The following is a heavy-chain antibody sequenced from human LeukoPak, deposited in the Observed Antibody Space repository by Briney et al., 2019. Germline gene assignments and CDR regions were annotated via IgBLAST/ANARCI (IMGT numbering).Heavy chain of an antibody. CDR2: INPNSGGT. CDR3: ARDRVYYESLDRAAHNWFDP. Sequence: GASVKVSCKASGYTFTGYYMHWVRQAPGQGLEWMGWINPNSGGTNYAQKFQGRVTMTRDTSISTAYMELSRLRSDDTAVYYCARDRVYYESLDRAAHNWFDPWGQGTLVTVSS. CDR1: GYTFTGYY. J-gene: IGHJ5*02. D-gene: IGHD3-22*01. V-gene: IGHV1-2*02.